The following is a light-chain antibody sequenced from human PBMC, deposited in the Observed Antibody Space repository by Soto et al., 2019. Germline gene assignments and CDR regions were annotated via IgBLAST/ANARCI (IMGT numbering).Light chain of an antibody. V-gene: IGLV1-44*01. CDR2: SND. J-gene: IGLJ1*01. Sequence: QSVLTQPPSASGTPGQRATISCSGSSSNIGSNSVNWYQQLPGTAPKLLIYSNDRRPSGVPDRFSGSKSGTSASLAISGLQSEDEADYYCAAWDDSLNGYVFGTGTKVTVL. CDR3: AAWDDSLNGYV. CDR1: SSNIGSNS.